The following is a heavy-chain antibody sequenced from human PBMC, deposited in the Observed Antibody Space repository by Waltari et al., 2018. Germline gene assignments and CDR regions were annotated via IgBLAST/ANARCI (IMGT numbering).Heavy chain of an antibody. J-gene: IGHJ5*02. CDR3: ARGGIAADGWPQKNWFDP. V-gene: IGHV1-2*04. D-gene: IGHD6-13*01. CDR1: GYTFTGYY. Sequence: QVQLVQSGAEVKKPGASVKVSCKASGYTFTGYYMHWLRQAPGQGLEWMGWINPNSGGTNYAQKFQGWVTMTRDTSISTAYMELSRLRSDDTAVYYCARGGIAADGWPQKNWFDPWGQGTLVTVSS. CDR2: INPNSGGT.